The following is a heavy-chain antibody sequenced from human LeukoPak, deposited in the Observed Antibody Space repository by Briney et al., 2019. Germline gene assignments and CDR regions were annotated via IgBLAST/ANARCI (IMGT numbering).Heavy chain of an antibody. Sequence: SETLSLTCTVSGGSISSGSYYWSWIRQPAGKGLEWIGRIYTSGSTNYNPSLKSRVTISVGTSKNQFSLNLSSVTAADTAVYYCARETSLWFDPWGQGTLVTVSS. CDR3: ARETSLWFDP. CDR1: GGSISSGSYY. J-gene: IGHJ5*02. CDR2: IYTSGST. V-gene: IGHV4-61*02.